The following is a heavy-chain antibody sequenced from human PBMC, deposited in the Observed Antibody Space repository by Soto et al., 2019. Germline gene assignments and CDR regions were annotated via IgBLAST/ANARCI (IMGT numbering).Heavy chain of an antibody. Sequence: GGSLRLSCAASGFTFSSYAMSWVRQAPGKGLEWVSAISGSGGSTYYADSVKGRFTISRDNSKNTLYLQMNSLRAEDTAVYYCAKDPSENPNYYDYVWGSYRYTPYYFDYWGQGTLVTVSS. J-gene: IGHJ4*02. CDR3: AKDPSENPNYYDYVWGSYRYTPYYFDY. CDR2: ISGSGGST. CDR1: GFTFSSYA. V-gene: IGHV3-23*01. D-gene: IGHD3-16*02.